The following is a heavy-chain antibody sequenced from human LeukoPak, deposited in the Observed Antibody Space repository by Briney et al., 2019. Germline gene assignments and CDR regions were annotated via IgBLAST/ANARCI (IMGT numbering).Heavy chain of an antibody. Sequence: SETLSLTCTVSGGSISSSSYYWGWIRQPPGKGLEWIGSIYYSGSTYYNPSLKSRVTISVDTSKNQFSLKLSSVTAADTALYYCAKDMNYYGSGSYPWFDPWGQGTLVTVSS. V-gene: IGHV4-39*07. CDR3: AKDMNYYGSGSYPWFDP. CDR2: IYYSGST. D-gene: IGHD3-10*01. J-gene: IGHJ5*02. CDR1: GGSISSSSYY.